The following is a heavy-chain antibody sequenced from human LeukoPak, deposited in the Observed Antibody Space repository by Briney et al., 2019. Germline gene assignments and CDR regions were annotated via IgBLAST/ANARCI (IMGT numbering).Heavy chain of an antibody. V-gene: IGHV4-59*12. CDR3: AREEYYDYVWGSYQNYFDY. CDR1: GGSISSYY. Sequence: SETLSLTCTVSGGSISSYYWSWIRQPPGKGLEWIGYIYYSGSTNYNPSLKSRVTISVDTSKNQFSLKLSSVTAADTAVYYCAREEYYDYVWGSYQNYFDYWGQGTLVTVSS. CDR2: IYYSGST. D-gene: IGHD3-16*01. J-gene: IGHJ4*02.